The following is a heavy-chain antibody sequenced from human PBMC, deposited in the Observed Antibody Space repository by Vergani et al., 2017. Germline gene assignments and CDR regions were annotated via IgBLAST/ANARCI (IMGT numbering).Heavy chain of an antibody. D-gene: IGHD2-2*01. CDR1: GESIRSGSHY. Sequence: QVKLQESGPGLLKPSQTLSLTCTVSGESIRSGSHYWSWIRQPAGKGPEWIGHIHTGGSTDLNPSFKSRVSISVDTSKSQFSLKLNSVTVADTAVYYCSRLKMPLWADDSWGQGTLVTVSS. CDR3: SRLKMPLWADDS. J-gene: IGHJ4*02. V-gene: IGHV4-61*02. CDR2: IHTGGST.